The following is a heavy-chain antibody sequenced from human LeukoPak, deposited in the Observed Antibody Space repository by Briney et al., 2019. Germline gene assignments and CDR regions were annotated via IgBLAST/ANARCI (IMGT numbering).Heavy chain of an antibody. J-gene: IGHJ4*02. D-gene: IGHD3-10*01. CDR1: GGSVSSTTYF. V-gene: IGHV4-39*01. CDR3: ARYVVYGSGKYYFDY. Sequence: SETLSLTCTVSGGSVSSTTYFWSWLRQPPGKGLEWIASINYSGSTYYNPSLKSRVTISVDTSENQFSLKLSSVTAADTAVYYCARYVVYGSGKYYFDYWGQGTLVTVSS. CDR2: INYSGST.